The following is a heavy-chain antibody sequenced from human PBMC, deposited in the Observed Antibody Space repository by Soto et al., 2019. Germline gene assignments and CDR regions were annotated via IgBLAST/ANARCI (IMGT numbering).Heavy chain of an antibody. V-gene: IGHV3-64D*06. J-gene: IGHJ4*02. CDR1: GFAFSSYA. CDR3: VNMMIARGVFDF. CDR2: ISPQGGST. D-gene: IGHD2-21*01. Sequence: GGSLRLSCSASGFAFSSYAMHWVRQTPGKGLEYVSAISPQGGSTYYADSVKGRFTISRDDSKNTVYLQMSSLRPDDTAVYYCVNMMIARGVFDFWGQGPLITVST.